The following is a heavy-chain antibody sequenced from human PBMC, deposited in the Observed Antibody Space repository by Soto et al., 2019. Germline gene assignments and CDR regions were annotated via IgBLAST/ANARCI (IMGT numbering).Heavy chain of an antibody. CDR3: AREKRKDGSGSRVVYYYYYYMDV. CDR2: ISSSSSTI. D-gene: IGHD3-10*01. Sequence: GGSLRLSCAASGFTFSSYSMNWVRQAPGKGLEWVSYISSSSSTIYYADSVKGRFTISRDNAKNSLYLQMNSLRAEDTAVYYCAREKRKDGSGSRVVYYYYYYMDVWGKGTTVTVSS. J-gene: IGHJ6*03. CDR1: GFTFSSYS. V-gene: IGHV3-48*01.